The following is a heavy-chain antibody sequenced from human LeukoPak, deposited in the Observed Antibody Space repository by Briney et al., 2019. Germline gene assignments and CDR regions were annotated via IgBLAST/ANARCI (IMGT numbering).Heavy chain of an antibody. J-gene: IGHJ4*02. CDR1: GFTFSTYS. Sequence: PGGSLRLSCAASGFTFSTYSMNWVRQAPGKGLEWVSSLSPGSSYIYYADSVKGRFSISRDNSKNTLYLQMNSLRAEDTGVYYCARVASGSYYPDYWGQGTLVTVSS. V-gene: IGHV3-21*01. CDR2: LSPGSSYI. CDR3: ARVASGSYYPDY. D-gene: IGHD3-10*01.